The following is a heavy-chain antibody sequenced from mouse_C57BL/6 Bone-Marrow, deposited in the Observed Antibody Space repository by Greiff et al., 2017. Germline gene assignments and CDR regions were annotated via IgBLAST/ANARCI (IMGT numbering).Heavy chain of an antibody. V-gene: IGHV1-80*01. D-gene: IGHD1-1*01. Sequence: QQSGAELVKPGASVKISCKASGYAFSSYWMNWVKQRPGKGLEWIGQIYPGDGDTNYNGKFKGKATLTADKSSSTAYMQLSSLTSEDSAVYFCTCALGSSPFAYWGQGTLVTVSA. J-gene: IGHJ3*01. CDR1: GYAFSSYW. CDR3: TCALGSSPFAY. CDR2: IYPGDGDT.